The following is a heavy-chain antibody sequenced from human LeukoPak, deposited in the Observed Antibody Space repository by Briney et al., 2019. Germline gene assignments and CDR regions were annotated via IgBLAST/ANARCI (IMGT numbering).Heavy chain of an antibody. CDR2: INHSGST. J-gene: IGHJ3*02. Sequence: SETLSLTCAVSGGSISSYYWSWIRQPPGKGLEWIGEINHSGSTNYNPSLKSRVTISVDTSKNQFSLKLSSVTAADTAVYYCARIKTYYYDSRGAFDIWGQGTMVTVSS. D-gene: IGHD3-22*01. CDR3: ARIKTYYYDSRGAFDI. CDR1: GGSISSYY. V-gene: IGHV4-34*01.